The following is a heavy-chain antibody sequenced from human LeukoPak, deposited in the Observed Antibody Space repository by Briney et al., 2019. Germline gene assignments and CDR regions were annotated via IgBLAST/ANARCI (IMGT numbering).Heavy chain of an antibody. CDR1: GFSFSSYT. J-gene: IGHJ6*03. CDR2: ISGGGDTT. D-gene: IGHD5-12*01. V-gene: IGHV3-23*01. CDR3: ARGNIVATIWQGYYYYMDV. Sequence: PGGSLRLSCSASGFSFSSYTMTWVRQAPGKGPEWVSLISGGGDTTFYTDSVKGRFTISRDNSKNSLYLQMNSLRAEDTALYYCARGNIVATIWQGYYYYMDVWGKGTTVTVSS.